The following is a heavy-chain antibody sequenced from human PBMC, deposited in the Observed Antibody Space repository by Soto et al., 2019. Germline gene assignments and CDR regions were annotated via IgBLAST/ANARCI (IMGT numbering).Heavy chain of an antibody. D-gene: IGHD4-4*01. CDR1: GGSISSYY. CDR3: ARETTVTPPNGWYNWFDP. CDR2: IYYSGST. V-gene: IGHV4-59*01. Sequence: PSETLSLTCTVSGGSISSYYWSWIRQPPGKGLEWIGYIYYSGSTNYNPSLKSRVTISVDTSKNQFSLKLSSVTAADTAVYYCARETTVTPPNGWYNWFDPWGQGTLVTAPQ. J-gene: IGHJ5*02.